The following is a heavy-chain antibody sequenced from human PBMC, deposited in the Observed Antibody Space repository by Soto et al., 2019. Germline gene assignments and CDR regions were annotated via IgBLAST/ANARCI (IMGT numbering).Heavy chain of an antibody. J-gene: IGHJ4*02. CDR3: ARVLSSVHDFWSGYYFDY. CDR2: ISAYNGNT. V-gene: IGHV1-18*01. Sequence: QVQLVQSGAEVKKPGASVKVSCKASGYTFTSYGISWVRQAPGQGLEWMGWISAYNGNTNYAQKFQGRVTMTTDTSTSTAYMQLRSLRSDDTAVYYCARVLSSVHDFWSGYYFDYWGQGTLVTVSS. CDR1: GYTFTSYG. D-gene: IGHD3-3*01.